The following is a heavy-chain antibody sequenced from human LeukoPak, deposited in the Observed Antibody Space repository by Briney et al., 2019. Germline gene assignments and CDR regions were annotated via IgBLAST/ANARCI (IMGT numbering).Heavy chain of an antibody. D-gene: IGHD6-13*01. Sequence: GGSLRLSCAASGFTFSSYSMNWVRQAPGKGLEWVSYISSSSSTIYYADSVKGRFTISRDNAKNSLYLQMNSLRAEDTAVYYCARDWPHSSSWPVDYWGQGTLVTVSS. V-gene: IGHV3-48*04. CDR2: ISSSSSTI. CDR1: GFTFSSYS. J-gene: IGHJ4*02. CDR3: ARDWPHSSSWPVDY.